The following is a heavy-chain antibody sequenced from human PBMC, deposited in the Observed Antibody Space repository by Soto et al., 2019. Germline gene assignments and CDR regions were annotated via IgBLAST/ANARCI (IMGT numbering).Heavy chain of an antibody. V-gene: IGHV4-39*01. Sequence: QLQLQESGPRLVKPSETLSLTCTVSGGFISSPHYYWGRIRQPPGKGLEGVGAIYYSGTTYYNPPLNTRVSISVDTAHDQFSLELRSLPAADSAIYFCARLTVSPETGFYTWGFWGQGTLVTVSS. CDR3: ARLTVSPETGFYTWGF. D-gene: IGHD3-9*01. CDR2: IYYSGTT. J-gene: IGHJ4*02. CDR1: GGFISSPHYY.